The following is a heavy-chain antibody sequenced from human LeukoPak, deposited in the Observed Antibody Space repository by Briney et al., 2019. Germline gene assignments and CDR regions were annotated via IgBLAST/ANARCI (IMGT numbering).Heavy chain of an antibody. CDR3: ARHLRWRTSFSPFDY. D-gene: IGHD3/OR15-3a*01. CDR1: GGSFSGYY. V-gene: IGHV4-34*01. Sequence: SETLSLTCAVYGGSFSGYYWSWIRQPLGKGLEWVGEINHSENTNYNPSLKSRVTISVDTSKNQLSLKLSSVTAADTAVYYCARHLRWRTSFSPFDYWGQGTLVTVSS. J-gene: IGHJ4*02. CDR2: INHSENT.